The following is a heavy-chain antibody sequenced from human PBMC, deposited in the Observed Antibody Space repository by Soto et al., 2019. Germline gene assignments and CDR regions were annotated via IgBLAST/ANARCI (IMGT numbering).Heavy chain of an antibody. CDR3: ARANYYDSSGPIDY. J-gene: IGHJ4*02. Sequence: PGGSLRLSCAASGFTFSSYSMNWVRQAPGKGLEWVSYISSSSSTIYYADYVKGRFTISRDNAKNSLYLQMNSLRDEDTAVYYCARANYYDSSGPIDYWSQGTLVTVSS. CDR1: GFTFSSYS. D-gene: IGHD3-22*01. V-gene: IGHV3-48*02. CDR2: ISSSSSTI.